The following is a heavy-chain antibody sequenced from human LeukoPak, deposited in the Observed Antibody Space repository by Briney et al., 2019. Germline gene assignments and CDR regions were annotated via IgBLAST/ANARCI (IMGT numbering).Heavy chain of an antibody. CDR3: ARVGLADYDYVWGSKTGFDY. CDR2: INPNSGGT. Sequence: ASVKVSCKASGYTFTGYYMHWVREAPGQGLEWMGWINPNSGGTNYAQKFQGRVTMTRHTSISTAYMELSRLRSDDTAVYYCARVGLADYDYVWGSKTGFDYWGQGTLVTVSS. CDR1: GYTFTGYY. D-gene: IGHD3-16*01. V-gene: IGHV1-2*02. J-gene: IGHJ4*02.